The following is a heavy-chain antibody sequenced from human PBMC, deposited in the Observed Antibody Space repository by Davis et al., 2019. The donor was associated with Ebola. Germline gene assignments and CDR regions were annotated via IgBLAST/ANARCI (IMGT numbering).Heavy chain of an antibody. V-gene: IGHV1-3*01. J-gene: IGHJ6*02. D-gene: IGHD2-2*01. Sequence: AASVKVSCKASGYTFTSYAMHWVRQAPGQRLEWMGWINAGNGNTKYSQKFQGRVTMTRNTSISTAYMELSSLRSEDTAVYYCARGRGLVPAAMDYYYGMDVWGQGTTVTVSS. CDR1: GYTFTSYA. CDR3: ARGRGLVPAAMDYYYGMDV. CDR2: INAGNGNT.